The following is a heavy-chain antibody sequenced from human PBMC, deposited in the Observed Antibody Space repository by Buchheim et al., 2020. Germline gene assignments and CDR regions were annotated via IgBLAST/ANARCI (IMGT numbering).Heavy chain of an antibody. D-gene: IGHD5-12*01. Sequence: EVQLVESGGGLVKPGGSLRLSCAASGFTFSNAWMSWVRQAPGKGLEWVGRIKSKTDGGTTEYAAPVKGRFTISRDDSKNKLYLQMNSLKTEDTAVYYCTTRYWWLRVPKYYYYYGMDVWGQGTT. J-gene: IGHJ6*02. CDR1: GFTFSNAW. V-gene: IGHV3-15*01. CDR3: TTRYWWLRVPKYYYYYGMDV. CDR2: IKSKTDGGTT.